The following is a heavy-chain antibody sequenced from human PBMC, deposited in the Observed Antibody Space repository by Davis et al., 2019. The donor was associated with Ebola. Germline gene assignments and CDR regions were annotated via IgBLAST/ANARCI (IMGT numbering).Heavy chain of an antibody. CDR1: GYTFNNNY. J-gene: IGHJ3*02. CDR2: MNPNSGNT. D-gene: IGHD3-9*01. CDR3: ARPHLLRYFDWLSSGAFDI. V-gene: IGHV1-8*02. Sequence: ASVKVSCKASGYTFNNNYLHWVRQATGQGLEWMGWMNPNSGNTGYAQKFQGRVTMTRNTSISTAYMELSSLRSEDTAVYYCARPHLLRYFDWLSSGAFDIWGQGTMVTVSS.